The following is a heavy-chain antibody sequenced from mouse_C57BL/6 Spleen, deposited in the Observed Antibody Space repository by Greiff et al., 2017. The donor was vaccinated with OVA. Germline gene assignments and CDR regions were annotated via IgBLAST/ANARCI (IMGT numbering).Heavy chain of an antibody. V-gene: IGHV1-69*01. Sequence: QVQLQQSGAELVMPGASVKLSCKASGYTFTSYWMHWVKQRPGQGLEWIGELDPSDSYTHYNQKFKGKSTLTVDKSSTTAYMQLSSLTSEYSAVYYCARCGTDVDYWGQGTTLTVSS. J-gene: IGHJ2*01. CDR2: LDPSDSYT. CDR3: ARCGTDVDY. D-gene: IGHD1-1*02. CDR1: GYTFTSYW.